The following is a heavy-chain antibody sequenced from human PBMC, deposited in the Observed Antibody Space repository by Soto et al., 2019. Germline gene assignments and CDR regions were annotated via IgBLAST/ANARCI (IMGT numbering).Heavy chain of an antibody. CDR3: ARRGSGSYYDY. D-gene: IGHD1-26*01. J-gene: IGHJ4*02. V-gene: IGHV3-23*04. CDR1: GFTFSSYA. Sequence: EVQLVESGGGLVKPGGSLRLSCAASGFTFSSYAMRWVRQAPVKGLEWVSAISGSGDSTYYADSVKGRFTISRDNSKNTLYLQMNSLRAEDTAVYYCARRGSGSYYDYWGQGTLVTVSS. CDR2: ISGSGDST.